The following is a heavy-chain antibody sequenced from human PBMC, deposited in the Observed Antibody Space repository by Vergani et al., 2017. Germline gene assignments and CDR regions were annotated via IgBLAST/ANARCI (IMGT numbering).Heavy chain of an antibody. CDR3: ARRAERWETLLRDDFDV. Sequence: QVQLQQWGPGLLKPSETLSLTCAVYGGSLSGYYWSWIRLAPGKGLEWIGEINHSGTINYNPTLTSPFNVSIDTSRDHFSLKLRSVSAADTAVYFCARRAERWETLLRDDFDVWGQGTFVTVSP. CDR1: GGSLSGYY. J-gene: IGHJ3*01. D-gene: IGHD1-26*01. V-gene: IGHV4-34*01. CDR2: INHSGTI.